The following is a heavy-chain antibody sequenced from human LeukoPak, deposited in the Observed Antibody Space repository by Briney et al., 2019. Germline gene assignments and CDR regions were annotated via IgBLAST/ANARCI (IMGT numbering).Heavy chain of an antibody. D-gene: IGHD3-3*01. J-gene: IGHJ5*02. V-gene: IGHV4-39*07. CDR2: IYYSGST. Sequence: SETLSLTCTVSGGSISSSSYYWGWIRQPPGKGLEWIGSIYYSGSTYYNPSLKSRVTISVDTSKNQFSLKLSSVTAADTAVYYCARAGTYYDFWSGYSNNWFDPWGQGTLVTVSS. CDR3: ARAGTYYDFWSGYSNNWFDP. CDR1: GGSISSSSYY.